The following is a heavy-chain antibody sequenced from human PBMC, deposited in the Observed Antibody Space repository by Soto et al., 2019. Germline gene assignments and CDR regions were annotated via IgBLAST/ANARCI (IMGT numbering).Heavy chain of an antibody. D-gene: IGHD2-15*01. CDR2: ISYDGSNK. CDR1: GFTFSSYG. J-gene: IGHJ4*02. V-gene: IGHV3-30*18. Sequence: QVQLVESGGGVVQPGRSLRLSCAASGFTFSSYGMHWVRQAPGKGLEWVAVISYDGSNKYYADSVKGRFTISRDNSKNTLYLQMNSLRAEDTAVYYCAKAIVVVAATRGGYWGQGTLVTVSS. CDR3: AKAIVVVAATRGGY.